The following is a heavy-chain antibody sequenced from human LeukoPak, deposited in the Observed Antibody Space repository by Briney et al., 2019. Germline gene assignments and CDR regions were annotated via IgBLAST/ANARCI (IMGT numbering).Heavy chain of an antibody. J-gene: IGHJ6*02. CDR3: ARDTRIAVAGFYYYGMDV. D-gene: IGHD6-19*01. CDR1: GFTFSSYG. V-gene: IGHV3-33*01. CDR2: IWYDGSNK. Sequence: GGSLRLSCAASGFTFSSYGMHWVRQAPGKGLEWVAVIWYDGSNKYYADSVKGRFTISRDNSKNTLYLQMNSPRAEDTAVYYCARDTRIAVAGFYYYGMDVWGQGTTVTVSS.